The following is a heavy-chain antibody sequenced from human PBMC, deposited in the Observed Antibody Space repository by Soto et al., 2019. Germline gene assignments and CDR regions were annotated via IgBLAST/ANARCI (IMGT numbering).Heavy chain of an antibody. Sequence: VSCKTSGYTFTSYAMHWVRQAPGQRLEWMGWINAGNGNTKYSQKFQGRVTITRDTSASTAYMELSSLRSEDTAVYYCARDTPLVMYYFDYWGQGTLVTVSS. CDR3: ARDTPLVMYYFDY. CDR2: INAGNGNT. CDR1: GYTFTSYA. J-gene: IGHJ4*02. V-gene: IGHV1-3*01. D-gene: IGHD3-9*01.